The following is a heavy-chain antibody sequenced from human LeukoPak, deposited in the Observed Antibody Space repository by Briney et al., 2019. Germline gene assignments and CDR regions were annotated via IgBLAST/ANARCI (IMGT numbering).Heavy chain of an antibody. CDR2: ISSTGSYI. V-gene: IGHV3-21*01. CDR1: GFTFSSYT. Sequence: PGGSLRLSCAVSGFTFSSYTMNWVRQAPGKGLEWVSSISSTGSYIYYADSLKGRFTISSDNAKNSLSLQMNSLRAEDTAVYYCARESHNWNDVYGHFDYLGQGTLVTVSS. CDR3: ARESHNWNDVYGHFDY. J-gene: IGHJ4*02. D-gene: IGHD1-20*01.